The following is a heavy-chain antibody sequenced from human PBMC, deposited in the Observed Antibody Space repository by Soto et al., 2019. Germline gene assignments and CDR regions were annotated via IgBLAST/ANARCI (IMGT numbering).Heavy chain of an antibody. Sequence: GGSLRLSCAASGFTFSSYGMHWVRQAPGKGLEWVAVIWYDGSNKYYADSVKGRFTISRDNSKNTLYLQMNSLRAEDTAVYYCARDGSPYDFWRRGFDYWGQGTLVTVSS. CDR3: ARDGSPYDFWRRGFDY. D-gene: IGHD3-3*01. CDR2: IWYDGSNK. CDR1: GFTFSSYG. J-gene: IGHJ4*02. V-gene: IGHV3-33*01.